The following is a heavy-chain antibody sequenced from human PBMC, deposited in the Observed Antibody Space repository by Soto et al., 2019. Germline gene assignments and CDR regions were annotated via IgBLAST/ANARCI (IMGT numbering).Heavy chain of an antibody. CDR1: GFTFSTYA. V-gene: IGHV3-23*01. CDR2: ISGSAGST. D-gene: IGHD6-13*01. CDR3: AKTAWGRVSACLDKYYFDY. Sequence: EVQLLESGGGLVQPGGSLRLSCAASGFTFSTYAMTWVRQAPGKGLEWVSGISGSAGSTYYADSVKGRFTISRDNSKNTLYLQMNSLRAEDTAVYYCAKTAWGRVSACLDKYYFDYWGQGTLVTVSS. J-gene: IGHJ4*02.